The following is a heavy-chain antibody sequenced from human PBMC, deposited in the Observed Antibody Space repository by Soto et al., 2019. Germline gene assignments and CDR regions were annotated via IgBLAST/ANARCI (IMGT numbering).Heavy chain of an antibody. CDR1: GFTFTSSA. CDR2: IVVGSGNT. J-gene: IGHJ1*01. CDR3: AARSNPNEYFQH. V-gene: IGHV1-58*02. Sequence: SLKVSCKASGFTFTSSAMQWVRQARGQRLEWIGWIVVGSGNTNYAQKFQERVTITRDMSTSTAYMELSSLRSEDTAVYYCAARSNPNEYFQHWGQGTLVTVSS.